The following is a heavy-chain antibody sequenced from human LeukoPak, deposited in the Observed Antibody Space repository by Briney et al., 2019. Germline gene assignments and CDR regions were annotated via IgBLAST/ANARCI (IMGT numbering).Heavy chain of an antibody. CDR2: INHSGST. CDR1: GYSINSDYY. J-gene: IGHJ5*02. Sequence: PSETLSLTCAVSGYSINSDYYWGWIRQSPGKGLEWIGEINHSGSTNYNPSLKSRVTISVDTSKNQFSLKLSSVTAADTAVYYCARISRWLSIGWFDPWGQGTLVTVSS. CDR3: ARISRWLSIGWFDP. V-gene: IGHV4-38-2*01. D-gene: IGHD5-24*01.